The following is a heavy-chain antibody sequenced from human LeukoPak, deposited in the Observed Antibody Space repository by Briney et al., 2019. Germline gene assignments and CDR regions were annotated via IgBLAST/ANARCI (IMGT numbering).Heavy chain of an antibody. CDR1: GFTFSSYG. CDR3: ASTGDSSSSKGLFDY. D-gene: IGHD6-6*01. V-gene: IGHV3-33*01. J-gene: IGHJ4*02. Sequence: GRSLRLSCAASGFTFSSYGMHWVRQAPGKGLEWVAVIWHDGSNKYYADSVKGRFTISRDNSKNTLYLQMNSLRAEDTAVYYCASTGDSSSSKGLFDYWGQGTLVTVSS. CDR2: IWHDGSNK.